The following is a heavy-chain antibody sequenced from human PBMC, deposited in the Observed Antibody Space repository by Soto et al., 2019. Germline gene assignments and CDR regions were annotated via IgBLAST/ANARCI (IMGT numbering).Heavy chain of an antibody. J-gene: IGHJ6*02. D-gene: IGHD3-10*01. CDR3: ARVWGSGSYGPTYGMEV. CDR1: GFTFSNYD. Sequence: EVQLVESGGGLVQPGGSLRLSCAASGFTFSNYDMHWVRQGTGKGLEWVSAIGTAGDTYYPGSVKGRFTISRENAKNSLYRQMNSLIAGDTPVYYCARVWGSGSYGPTYGMEVWGQGTTVTVSS. CDR2: IGTAGDT. V-gene: IGHV3-13*01.